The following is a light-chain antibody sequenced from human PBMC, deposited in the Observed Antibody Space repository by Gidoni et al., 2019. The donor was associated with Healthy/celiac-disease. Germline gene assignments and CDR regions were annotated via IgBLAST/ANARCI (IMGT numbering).Light chain of an antibody. CDR1: QSVSSSY. V-gene: IGKV3-20*01. J-gene: IGKJ1*01. Sequence: EIVLTQSPGTLSLSPGERATRSCRASQSVSSSYLAWYRQKPGQAPRLLIYGASSRATGIPDRFSGSGSGTDFTLTISRLEPEDFAVYYCQQYGSSSWTFGQGTKVEIK. CDR3: QQYGSSSWT. CDR2: GAS.